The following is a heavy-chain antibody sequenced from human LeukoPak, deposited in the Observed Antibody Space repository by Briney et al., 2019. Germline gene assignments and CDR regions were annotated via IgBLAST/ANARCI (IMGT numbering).Heavy chain of an antibody. CDR2: INHSGST. V-gene: IGHV4-34*01. Sequence: NPSETLSLTCAAYGGSFSGYYWSWIRQPPGKGLEWIGEINHSGSTNYNPSLKSRVTISVDTSKNQFSLKLSSVTAADTAVYYCARMRLLWFGELLYPYFDYWGQGTLVTVSS. CDR1: GGSFSGYY. D-gene: IGHD3-10*01. J-gene: IGHJ4*02. CDR3: ARMRLLWFGELLYPYFDY.